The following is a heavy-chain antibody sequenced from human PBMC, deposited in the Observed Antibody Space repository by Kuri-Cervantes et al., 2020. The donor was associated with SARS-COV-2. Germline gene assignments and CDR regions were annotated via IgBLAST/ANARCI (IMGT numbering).Heavy chain of an antibody. CDR3: ARDQDYYDSNDYFDY. V-gene: IGHV3-30*04. CDR2: ISYDGSNK. Sequence: GGSLRLSCAASGFTFSSYAMHWVRQAPGKGLEWVAVISYDGSNKYCANSVKGRFTISRDNSKNTLYLQMNSLRAEDTAVYYCARDQDYYDSNDYFDYWGQGTLVTVSS. CDR1: GFTFSSYA. J-gene: IGHJ4*02. D-gene: IGHD3-22*01.